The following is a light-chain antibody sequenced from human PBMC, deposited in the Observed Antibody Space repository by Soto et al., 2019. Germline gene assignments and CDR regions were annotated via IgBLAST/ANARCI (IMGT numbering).Light chain of an antibody. J-gene: IGKJ1*01. CDR1: QTISTW. V-gene: IGKV1-5*03. CDR3: QQYTSYSAGA. CDR2: KAS. Sequence: DIQMTQSPSTLSASVGDRVTITCRASQTISTWLAWYQQKPGKAPKLLIYKASTLESGGPSRFSGSGSWTEYTLTISSLQPDDFATYYCQQYTSYSAGAFGQGTKVEIK.